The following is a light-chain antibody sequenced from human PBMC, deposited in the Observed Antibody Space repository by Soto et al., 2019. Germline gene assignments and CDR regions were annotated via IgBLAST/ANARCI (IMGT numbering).Light chain of an antibody. CDR2: KEA. CDR3: QEYNSYPCT. Sequence: DIQMTQSPSTLSASVGDRVTITCRASQSISSWLAWYQQRPGKAPKVLIFKEANLESGVPSRFSGSGSGPEVALTITSRQPADFATYYCQEYNSYPCTFGQGTKLEIK. V-gene: IGKV1-5*03. CDR1: QSISSW. J-gene: IGKJ2*02.